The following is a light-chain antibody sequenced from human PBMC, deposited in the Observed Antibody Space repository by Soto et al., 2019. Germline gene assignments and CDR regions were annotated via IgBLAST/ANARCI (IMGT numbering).Light chain of an antibody. J-gene: IGKJ2*01. CDR2: GAS. CDR1: QSVSSN. Sequence: EIVMTQSPATLSVSPGERATLSCSASQSVSSNLAWYQQKPGQAPRLLIYGASTRATGIPARFSGSGSGTEFTLTISSLQSGDCAVYYCQQYNNWPLYTFGQGTKLEIK. CDR3: QQYNNWPLYT. V-gene: IGKV3-15*01.